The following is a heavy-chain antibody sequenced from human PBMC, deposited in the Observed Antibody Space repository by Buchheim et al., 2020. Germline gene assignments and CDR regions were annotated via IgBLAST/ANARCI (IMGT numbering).Heavy chain of an antibody. V-gene: IGHV3-7*01. CDR2: IKQDGSRK. CDR1: GFSLSVYW. Sequence: DVQLAESGGGLVQPGGSLRLSCAASGFSLSVYWMTWVRQAPGKGLEWVANIKQDGSRKYYVESVKGRFTISREKAENSLYLQMNSLRVEDTAVYYCARDSTYGLSVWGQGT. CDR3: ARDSTYGLSV. J-gene: IGHJ6*02.